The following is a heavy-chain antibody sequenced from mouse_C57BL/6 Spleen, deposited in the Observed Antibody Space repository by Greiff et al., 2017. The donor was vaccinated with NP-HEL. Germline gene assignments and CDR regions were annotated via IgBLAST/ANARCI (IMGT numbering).Heavy chain of an antibody. CDR2: IYPSDSET. V-gene: IGHV1-61*01. D-gene: IGHD2-4*01. CDR1: GYTFTSYW. J-gene: IGHJ3*01. Sequence: QVQLQQSGAELVRPGSSVKLSCKASGYTFTSYWMDWVKQRPGQGLEWIGNIYPSDSETHYNQKFKDKATLTVDKSSSTAYMQLSSLTSEDSAVYYCARDGLGGFAYWGQGTLVTVSA. CDR3: ARDGLGGFAY.